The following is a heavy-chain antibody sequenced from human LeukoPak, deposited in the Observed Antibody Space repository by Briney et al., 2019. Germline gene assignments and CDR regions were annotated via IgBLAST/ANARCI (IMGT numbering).Heavy chain of an antibody. V-gene: IGHV3-23*01. CDR3: AKRSDYGGNGNYFDY. D-gene: IGHD4-23*01. J-gene: IGHJ4*02. CDR2: ISGRDTNT. CDR1: GFTFSSSG. Sequence: GGSLRLSCAASGFTFSSSGMSWVRQALGKGLEWVSTISGRDTNTYYADSVEGRFIISRDNSKNTVYLQMNSLRAEDTAVYYCAKRSDYGGNGNYFDYWGQGTPVTVSS.